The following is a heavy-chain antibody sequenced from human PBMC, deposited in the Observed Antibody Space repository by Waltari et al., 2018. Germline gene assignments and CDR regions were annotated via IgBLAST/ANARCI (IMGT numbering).Heavy chain of an antibody. V-gene: IGHV1-2*06. CDR3: ARDHGSGWYKGRDDAFDI. CDR1: GYTFTGYY. D-gene: IGHD6-19*01. J-gene: IGHJ3*02. Sequence: QVQLVQSGAEVKKPGASVKVSCKASGYTFTGYYMHWVRQAPGQGLEWMGRINPNSGGTNYAQKFQGRVTMTRDTSISTAYMELSRLRSDDTAVYYCARDHGSGWYKGRDDAFDIWGQGTMVTVSS. CDR2: INPNSGGT.